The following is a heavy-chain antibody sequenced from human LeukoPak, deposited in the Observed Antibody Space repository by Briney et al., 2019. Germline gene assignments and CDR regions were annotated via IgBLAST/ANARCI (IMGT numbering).Heavy chain of an antibody. CDR3: ARVPFYYDNSGPDY. CDR2: IYYSGSS. V-gene: IGHV4-38-2*02. Sequence: PSETLSLTCTVSGYSISSGYYWGWIRQPPGKGLEWIGSIYYSGSSYYNPSLKSRVTISLDTSKNQFSLKLSSVTAADTAVYYCARVPFYYDNSGPDYWGQGTLVTVSS. D-gene: IGHD3-22*01. J-gene: IGHJ4*02. CDR1: GYSISSGYY.